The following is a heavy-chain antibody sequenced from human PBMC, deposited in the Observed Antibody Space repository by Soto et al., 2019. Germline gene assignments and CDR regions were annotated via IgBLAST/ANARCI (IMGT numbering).Heavy chain of an antibody. D-gene: IGHD6-13*01. CDR1: GYTFSNQW. CDR3: AIHTSTGYWDC. Sequence: LGESLKISCQGSGYTFSNQWIAWVRQMPGKGLEWMGLTHPGNSESRYSPSIQGQVTMSVDKSINTAFLQWSSLKASDSAMYYCAIHTSTGYWDCWGQGTLVTVSS. J-gene: IGHJ4*02. V-gene: IGHV5-51*01. CDR2: THPGNSES.